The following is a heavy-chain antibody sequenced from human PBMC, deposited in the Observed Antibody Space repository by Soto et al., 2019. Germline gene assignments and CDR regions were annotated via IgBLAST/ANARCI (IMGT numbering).Heavy chain of an antibody. CDR1: GFTFSSYG. CDR3: AKARLVVVAALYYMDV. D-gene: IGHD2-15*01. V-gene: IGHV3-30*18. J-gene: IGHJ6*03. CDR2: ISYDGSNK. Sequence: GWSLRLSCAASGFTFSSYGMHWVRQAPGKGLEWVAVISYDGSNKYYADSVKGRFTISRDNSKNTLYLQMNSLRAEDTAVYYCAKARLVVVAALYYMDVWGKGTTVTVSS.